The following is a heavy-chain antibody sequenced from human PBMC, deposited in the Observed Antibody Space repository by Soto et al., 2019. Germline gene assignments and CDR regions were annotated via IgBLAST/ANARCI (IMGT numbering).Heavy chain of an antibody. CDR3: AKGSGYSGYGGGLFDY. D-gene: IGHD5-12*01. J-gene: IGHJ4*02. Sequence: PGGSLRLSCAASGFTFSSYGMHWVRQAPGKGLEWVAVISYDGSNKYYADSVKGRFTISRDNSKNTLYLQMNSLRAEDTAVYYCAKGSGYSGYGGGLFDYRGQGTLVTVSS. CDR2: ISYDGSNK. V-gene: IGHV3-30*18. CDR1: GFTFSSYG.